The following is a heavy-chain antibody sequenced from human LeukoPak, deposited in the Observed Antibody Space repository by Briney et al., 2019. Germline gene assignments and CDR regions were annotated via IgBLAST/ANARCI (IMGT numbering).Heavy chain of an antibody. V-gene: IGHV7-4-1*02. D-gene: IGHD3-22*01. J-gene: IGHJ6*03. CDR3: ARDLRYYYASSDSLVRSGLYYMDV. CDR2: INTNTGNP. CDR1: GYTFTSYA. Sequence: ASVKVSCKASGYTFTSYAMVWVRQAPGQGLEWMGWINTNTGNPAYAQGFTGRFVFSLDTSVSTAYLQISSLKADDTAVYYCARDLRYYYASSDSLVRSGLYYMDVWGKGTTVTVSS.